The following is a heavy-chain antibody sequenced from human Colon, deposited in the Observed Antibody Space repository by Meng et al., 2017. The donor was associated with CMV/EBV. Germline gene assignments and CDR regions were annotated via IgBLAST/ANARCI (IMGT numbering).Heavy chain of an antibody. J-gene: IGHJ4*02. D-gene: IGHD6-19*01. CDR3: AKDPAVAGHFDY. CDR1: GDTFCNSG. Sequence: WVACGDTFCNSGRCWVRQAPRKGLEWVSAIRGSGGGTYYADSVKGRFTISRDNSKNTLYLQMNSLRGEDTAVYYCAKDPAVAGHFDYWGRGTLVTVSS. V-gene: IGHV3-23*01. CDR2: IRGSGGGT.